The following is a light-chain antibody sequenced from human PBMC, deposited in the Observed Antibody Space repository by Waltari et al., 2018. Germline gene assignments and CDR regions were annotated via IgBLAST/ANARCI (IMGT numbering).Light chain of an antibody. CDR1: HSNIGSNY. CDR3: AAWDDSLSGPI. CDR2: KDS. V-gene: IGLV1-47*01. Sequence: QSVLTQPPSASGTPGQRVTISCSGSHSNIGSNYVYWYQQLPGTAPKLLIYKDSLRPAGVPCQFCGSKSGTSASLAISGLRSEDEADYYCAAWDDSLSGPIFATGTKVTV. J-gene: IGLJ1*01.